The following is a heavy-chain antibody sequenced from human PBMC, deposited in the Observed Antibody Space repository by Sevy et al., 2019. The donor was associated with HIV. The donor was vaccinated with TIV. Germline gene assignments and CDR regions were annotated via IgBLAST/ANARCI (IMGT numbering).Heavy chain of an antibody. CDR3: ARAGYSSGWYPYYYYYGKDV. D-gene: IGHD6-19*01. J-gene: IGHJ6*02. CDR2: IYYSGST. CDR1: GGSVSSGSYY. V-gene: IGHV4-61*01. Sequence: SETLSLTCTVSGGSVSSGSYYWSWIRQPPGKGLEWIGYIYYSGSTNYNPSLKSRVTISVDTSKNQFSLKLSSVTAADTAVYYCARAGYSSGWYPYYYYYGKDVWGQGTTVTVSS.